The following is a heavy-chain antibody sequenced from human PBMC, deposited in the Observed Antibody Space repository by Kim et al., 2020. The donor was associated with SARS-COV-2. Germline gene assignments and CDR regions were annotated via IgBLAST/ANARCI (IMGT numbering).Heavy chain of an antibody. D-gene: IGHD6-13*01. J-gene: IGHJ6*02. CDR1: GGSISSGGYY. CDR2: IYYSGST. Sequence: SETLSLTCTVSGGSISSGGYYWSWLRQHPGKGLVWIGYIYYSGSTYYNPSLKSRVSILVDTSKNHFSLELSSVTAADTAVDYCAIAAASLNYGMDVWGQGTTVTVSS. CDR3: AIAAASLNYGMDV. V-gene: IGHV4-31*03.